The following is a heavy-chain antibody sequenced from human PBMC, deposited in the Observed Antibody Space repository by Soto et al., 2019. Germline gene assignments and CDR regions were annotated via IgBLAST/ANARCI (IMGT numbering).Heavy chain of an antibody. Sequence: GGSLRLSCAASGFTFSTYDMHWVRQATGKGLEWVSAIGTIRDTYYLDSVKGRFTISRDKSKNTVYLQMNSLEAEDTAVYYCVREVIGSEVAFDIWGQGTMVTVSS. CDR1: GFTFSTYD. D-gene: IGHD3-22*01. J-gene: IGHJ3*02. CDR3: VREVIGSEVAFDI. CDR2: IGTIRDT. V-gene: IGHV3-13*01.